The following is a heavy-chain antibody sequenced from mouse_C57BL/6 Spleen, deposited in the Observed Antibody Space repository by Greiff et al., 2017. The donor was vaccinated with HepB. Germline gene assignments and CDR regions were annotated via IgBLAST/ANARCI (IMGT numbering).Heavy chain of an antibody. Sequence: SGAELARPGASVKLSCKASGYTFTSYGISWVKQRTGQGLEWIGEIYPRSGNTYYNEKFKGKATLTADKSSSTAYMELRSLTSEDSAVYFCARSTVVATRYAMDYWGQGTSVTVSS. D-gene: IGHD1-1*01. CDR2: IYPRSGNT. CDR3: ARSTVVATRYAMDY. CDR1: GYTFTSYG. V-gene: IGHV1-81*01. J-gene: IGHJ4*01.